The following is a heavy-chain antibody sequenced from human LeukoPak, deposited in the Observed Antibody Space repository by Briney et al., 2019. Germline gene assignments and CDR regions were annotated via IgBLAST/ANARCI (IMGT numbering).Heavy chain of an antibody. D-gene: IGHD4-17*01. V-gene: IGHV3-74*01. Sequence: GGSLRLSCAASGFTFSSYWMHWVRQAPGKGLVWVSRINGDGSSTNYADSVKGRFTISRDNVKNTLYLQMDSLRAEDTAVYYCARDKYGDYGLDYWGPGTLVTVSS. CDR2: INGDGSST. J-gene: IGHJ4*02. CDR3: ARDKYGDYGLDY. CDR1: GFTFSSYW.